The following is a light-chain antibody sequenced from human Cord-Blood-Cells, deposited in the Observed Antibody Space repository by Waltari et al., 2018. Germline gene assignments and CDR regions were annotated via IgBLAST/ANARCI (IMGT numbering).Light chain of an antibody. V-gene: IGKV4-1*01. CDR2: CAS. J-gene: IGKJ2*03. CDR3: QQYNNRPYS. CDR1: HCLIYSHNNKNY. Sequence: TDMTQYPDSPPASLSARATINCKSSHCLIYSHNNKNYLAWYHQKPGQPPKLLIYCASNRESGVPDRFSGRGSGTDFNLTISSLQAEDVAVYYCQQYNNRPYSFGQGTKLEIK.